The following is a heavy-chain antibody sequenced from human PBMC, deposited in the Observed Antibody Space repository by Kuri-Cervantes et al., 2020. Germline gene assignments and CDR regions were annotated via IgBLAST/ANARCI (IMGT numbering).Heavy chain of an antibody. V-gene: IGHV1-24*01. D-gene: IGHD2-2*01. CDR2: FDPEDGET. Sequence: ASVKVSCKVSGYTLTELSMHWVRQAPGKGLEWMGGFDPEDGETIYAQKFQGRVTMTEDTSTDTAYMELSRLRSDDTAVYYCARAGYCSSTSCYAVYMDVWGKGTTVTVSS. CDR3: ARAGYCSSTSCYAVYMDV. J-gene: IGHJ6*03. CDR1: GYTLTELS.